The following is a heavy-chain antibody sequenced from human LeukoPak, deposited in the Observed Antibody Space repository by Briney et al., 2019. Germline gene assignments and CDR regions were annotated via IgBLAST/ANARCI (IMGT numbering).Heavy chain of an antibody. Sequence: SETLSLTCTASGASISSYYWSWIRQPPGKGLEWIGYISYSGSTNYNPSLKSRVTISADTSKNQVSLTLSSVTAADTAVYYCARHPDLYFFDYWGQGTLVTVSS. J-gene: IGHJ4*02. CDR3: ARHPDLYFFDY. CDR1: GASISSYY. CDR2: ISYSGST. V-gene: IGHV4-59*08.